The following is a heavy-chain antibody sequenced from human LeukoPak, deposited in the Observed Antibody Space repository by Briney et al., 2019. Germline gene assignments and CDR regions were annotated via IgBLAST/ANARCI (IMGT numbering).Heavy chain of an antibody. CDR3: ARDNSGYNLAYFDN. V-gene: IGHV3-21*01. CDR1: GFTFSSYS. CDR2: ISSSSSYI. D-gene: IGHD5-12*01. J-gene: IGHJ4*02. Sequence: GGSLRLSCTASGFTFSSYSKNWVRQAPGEGLEWISSISSSSSYIYYADSVKGRFTISRDNAKNSLYLQMNSLRAEDTAVYYCARDNSGYNLAYFDNWGQGTLVTVSS.